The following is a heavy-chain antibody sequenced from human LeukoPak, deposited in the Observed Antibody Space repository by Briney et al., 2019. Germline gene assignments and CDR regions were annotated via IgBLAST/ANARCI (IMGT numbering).Heavy chain of an antibody. CDR1: GFTVSSNY. V-gene: IGHV3-66*04. J-gene: IGHJ4*02. D-gene: IGHD3-3*01. CDR3: AKPYYRSGTGGFDS. CDR2: IYSGGST. Sequence: SGGSLRLSCAASGFTVSSNYMSWVRQAPGKGLEWVSVIYSGGSTYYADSVKGRFTISRDNSKNTLYLQMNSLRAEDTAVYYCAKPYYRSGTGGFDSWGQGTLVTVSS.